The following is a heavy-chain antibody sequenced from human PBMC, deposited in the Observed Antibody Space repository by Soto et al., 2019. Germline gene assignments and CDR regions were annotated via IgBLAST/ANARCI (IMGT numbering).Heavy chain of an antibody. J-gene: IGHJ4*02. CDR1: GYTFNRHY. CDR2: IDPSGGDT. Sequence: QVQLVQSGAEVRKPRASVKVSCKASGYTFNRHYIQWVRQAPGQGLEWMGMIDPSGGDTNYAKKFQGRVTLTSDTSTSTMYMELSSLRSEDTAVYYCAKRRGVGLTRSSFDYWGPGTLVIVSS. D-gene: IGHD1-26*01. V-gene: IGHV1-46*02. CDR3: AKRRGVGLTRSSFDY.